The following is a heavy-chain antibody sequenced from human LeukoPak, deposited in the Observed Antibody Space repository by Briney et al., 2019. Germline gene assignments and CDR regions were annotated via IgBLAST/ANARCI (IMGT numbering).Heavy chain of an antibody. CDR2: IYSGGST. J-gene: IGHJ6*03. D-gene: IGHD5-18*01. CDR3: ARALRGYSYGYDYYYMDV. CDR1: GFTVSSNY. V-gene: IGHV3-53*01. Sequence: GGSLRLSCAASGFTVSSNYMSWVRQAPGQGLEWVSVIYSGGSTYYADSVKGRFTISRDNSKNTLYLQINSLRAEDTAVYYCARALRGYSYGYDYYYMDVWGKGTTVTVSS.